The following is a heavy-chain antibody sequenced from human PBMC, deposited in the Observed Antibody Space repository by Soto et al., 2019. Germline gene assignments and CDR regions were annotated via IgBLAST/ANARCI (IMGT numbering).Heavy chain of an antibody. J-gene: IGHJ4*02. Sequence: GGSLRLSCAASGFTFNNYDMNWVRQAPGTGLEWVASISSGASKTNYADSVKGRFTISRDNSEKAMYLQMNSLRVDDTAVYYCAKGPSNEWAMAYFDHWGQGTLVTVSS. D-gene: IGHD6-19*01. CDR3: AKGPSNEWAMAYFDH. CDR1: GFTFNNYD. CDR2: ISSGASKT. V-gene: IGHV3-23*01.